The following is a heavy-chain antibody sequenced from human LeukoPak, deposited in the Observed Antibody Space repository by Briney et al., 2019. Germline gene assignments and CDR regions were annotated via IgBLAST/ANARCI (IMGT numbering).Heavy chain of an antibody. Sequence: ASVKVSCKASGYTFTSYFIHWVRQAPGQGLEWMGWINPNSGGTNYAQKFQGRVTMTRDTSISTAYMELSRLRSDDTAVYYCARQYSSGWLQHWGQGTLVTVSS. J-gene: IGHJ1*01. CDR3: ARQYSSGWLQH. D-gene: IGHD6-19*01. CDR2: INPNSGGT. V-gene: IGHV1-2*02. CDR1: GYTFTSYF.